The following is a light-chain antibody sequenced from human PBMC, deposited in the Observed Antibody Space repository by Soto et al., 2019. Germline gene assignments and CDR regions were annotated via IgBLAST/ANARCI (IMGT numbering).Light chain of an antibody. Sequence: IQMTQSPSTLSASVGDRVGITCRASQSISSLLAWYQQEPGKAPKLLSFDASSLESVRPSRFSGRRSGTHLTITITGMQPDDFATYYCQKYDKDXPLTCGGGTKV. CDR1: QSISSL. V-gene: IGKV1-5*01. CDR2: DAS. J-gene: IGKJ4*01. CDR3: QKYDKDXPLT.